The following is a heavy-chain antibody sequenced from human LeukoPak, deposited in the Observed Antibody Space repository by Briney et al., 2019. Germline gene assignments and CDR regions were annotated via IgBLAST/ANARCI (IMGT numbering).Heavy chain of an antibody. CDR1: GGSFSGYY. J-gene: IGHJ4*02. V-gene: IGHV4-34*01. Sequence: SETLSLTCAVYGGSFSGYYWSWIRQPPGKGLEWIGEINHSGSTNYNPSLKSRVTISVDTSKNQFSLKLSSVTAADTAVYYCARGMVPAAPRGGPFDYWGQGTLVTVSS. CDR2: INHSGST. D-gene: IGHD2-2*01. CDR3: ARGMVPAAPRGGPFDY.